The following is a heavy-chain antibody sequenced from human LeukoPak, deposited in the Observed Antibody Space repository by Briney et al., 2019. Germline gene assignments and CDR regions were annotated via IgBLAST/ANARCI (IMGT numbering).Heavy chain of an antibody. CDR1: GGSFSGYY. Sequence: SETLSLTCAVYGGSFSGYYWSWIRQPPGKGLEWIGEINHSGSTNYNPSLKSRVTISVDTSKNQFSVKLSSVTAADTAVYYCATRVWFGELYWGQGTLVTVSS. CDR3: ATRVWFGELY. J-gene: IGHJ4*02. V-gene: IGHV4-34*01. D-gene: IGHD3-10*01. CDR2: INHSGST.